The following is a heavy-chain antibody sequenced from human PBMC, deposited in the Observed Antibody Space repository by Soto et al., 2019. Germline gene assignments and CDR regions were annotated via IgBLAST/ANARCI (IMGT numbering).Heavy chain of an antibody. V-gene: IGHV4-59*11. J-gene: IGHJ4*02. D-gene: IGHD6-19*01. Sequence: QVQLLESGPGLVKPSETLSLTCTVSGGSISTHYWSWIRQHPGKGLEWIGYIYYTGSTIYNPSLKSRVTMSVDTSKNQFSLKLNSVTAADTAVYYCAREASSGWYRVFDYWGQGTLVTVS. CDR2: IYYTGST. CDR1: GGSISTHY. CDR3: AREASSGWYRVFDY.